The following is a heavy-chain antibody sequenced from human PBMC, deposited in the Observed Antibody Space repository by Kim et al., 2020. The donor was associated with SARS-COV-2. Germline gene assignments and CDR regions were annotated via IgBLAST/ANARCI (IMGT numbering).Heavy chain of an antibody. CDR3: ARARPITMVRGVDPDFYYYYGMDV. CDR1: GGTFSSYA. V-gene: IGHV1-69*13. J-gene: IGHJ6*02. Sequence: SVKVSCKASGGTFSSYAISWVRQAPGQGLEWMGGIIPIFGTANYAQKFQGRVTITADESTSTAYMELSSLRSEDTAVYYCARARPITMVRGVDPDFYYYYGMDVWGQGTTVTVSS. CDR2: IIPIFGTA. D-gene: IGHD3-10*01.